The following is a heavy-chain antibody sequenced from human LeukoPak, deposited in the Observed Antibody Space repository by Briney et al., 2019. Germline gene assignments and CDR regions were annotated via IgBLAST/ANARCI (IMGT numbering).Heavy chain of an antibody. CDR3: ARDWGLFGVVIPHHY. CDR1: GYTFTNYG. Sequence: GASVKVSCKASGYTFTNYGISWERHAPGQGLEWMGWISAYNGNTNYAQKLQGRVTMTTDTSTSTAYMEVRSLRSDDTAVYYCARDWGLFGVVIPHHYWGQGTLVTVSS. CDR2: ISAYNGNT. V-gene: IGHV1-18*01. D-gene: IGHD3-3*01. J-gene: IGHJ4*02.